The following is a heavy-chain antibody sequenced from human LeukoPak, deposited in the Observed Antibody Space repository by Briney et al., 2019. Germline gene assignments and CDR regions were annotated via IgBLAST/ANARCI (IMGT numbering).Heavy chain of an antibody. Sequence: ASVKVSCKASGYTFTGYYMHWVRQAPGQGLEWMGWMNPNSGNTGYAQKFQGRVTMTRNTSISTAYMELSSLRSEDTAVYYCARGLSSGWYGDNWFDPWGQGTLVTVSS. J-gene: IGHJ5*02. D-gene: IGHD6-19*01. CDR3: ARGLSSGWYGDNWFDP. CDR2: MNPNSGNT. V-gene: IGHV1-8*02. CDR1: GYTFTGYY.